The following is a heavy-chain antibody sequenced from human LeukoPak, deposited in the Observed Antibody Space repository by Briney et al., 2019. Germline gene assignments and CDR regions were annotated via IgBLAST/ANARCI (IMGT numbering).Heavy chain of an antibody. CDR2: ISSSSSYI. D-gene: IGHD6-13*01. J-gene: IGHJ4*02. Sequence: GGSLRLSCAASGLTFSSYSMNWVRQAPGKGLEWVSSISSSSSYIYYADSVKGRFTISRDNAKNSLYLQMNSLRAEDTAVYYCARPSSSWYYFDHWGQGTLVTVSS. V-gene: IGHV3-21*01. CDR1: GLTFSSYS. CDR3: ARPSSSWYYFDH.